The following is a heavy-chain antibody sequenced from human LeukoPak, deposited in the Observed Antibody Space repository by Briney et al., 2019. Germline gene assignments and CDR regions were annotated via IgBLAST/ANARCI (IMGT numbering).Heavy chain of an antibody. V-gene: IGHV3-30*19. D-gene: IGHD3-22*01. J-gene: IGHJ4*02. Sequence: PGRSLRLSCAASGFTFSSYGMHWVRQAPGKGLEWVAVIWYDGSNKYYADSVKGRFTISRDNSKNTLYLQMNSLRAEDTAVYYCARDFQVYDSSGYYGGYFDYWGQGTLVTVSS. CDR1: GFTFSSYG. CDR3: ARDFQVYDSSGYYGGYFDY. CDR2: IWYDGSNK.